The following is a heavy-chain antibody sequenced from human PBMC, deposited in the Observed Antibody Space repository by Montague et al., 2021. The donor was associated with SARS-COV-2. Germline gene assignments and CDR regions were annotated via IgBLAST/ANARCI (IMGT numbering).Heavy chain of an antibody. CDR3: AKDGEFDP. J-gene: IGHJ5*02. D-gene: IGHD7-27*01. Sequence: SLRLSCAASGFTFSSYAMSWVRQAPGKGLEWVSVIYSGGNSTYYADSVKGRFTISRDNSKNTLYLQMNSLRAEDTAVYYCAKDGEFDPWGQGTLVTVSS. CDR2: IYSGGNST. V-gene: IGHV3-23*03. CDR1: GFTFSSYA.